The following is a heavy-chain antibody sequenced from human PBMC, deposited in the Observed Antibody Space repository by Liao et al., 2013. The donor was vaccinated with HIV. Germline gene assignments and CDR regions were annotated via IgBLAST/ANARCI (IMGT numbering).Heavy chain of an antibody. CDR2: IYYSGST. J-gene: IGHJ3*02. D-gene: IGHD2-2*01. Sequence: QLQLQESGPGLVKPSETLSLTCTVSGGSISSSSYYWGWIRQPPGKGLEWIGSIYYSGSTYYNPSLKSRVTISVDTSKNHFSLKLSSVIVADTAVYYCARDWGWGVPAALAFDIWGQGTMVTVSS. CDR3: ARDWGWGVPAALAFDI. CDR1: GGSISSSSYY. V-gene: IGHV4-39*07.